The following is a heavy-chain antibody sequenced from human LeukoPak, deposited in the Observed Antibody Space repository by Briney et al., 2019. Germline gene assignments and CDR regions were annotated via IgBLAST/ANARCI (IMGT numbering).Heavy chain of an antibody. Sequence: PGRSLRLSCAASGFTFSSYTMNWVRQGPGKGLEWVSSISSSSTYINYADSLKGRFTISRDNAEKSLYLQMNSLRDEDTAVYYCARAVVMVRGGSGYFDLWGRGTLVAVSS. CDR3: ARAVVMVRGGSGYFDL. D-gene: IGHD3-10*01. V-gene: IGHV3-21*01. CDR1: GFTFSSYT. CDR2: ISSSSTYI. J-gene: IGHJ2*01.